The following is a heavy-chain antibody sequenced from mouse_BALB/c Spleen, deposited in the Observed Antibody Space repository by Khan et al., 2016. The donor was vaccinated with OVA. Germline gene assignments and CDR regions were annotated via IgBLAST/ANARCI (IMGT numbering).Heavy chain of an antibody. Sequence: QVQLKQSGPELKKPGETVRISCKASGYTFTTAGMQWVQKMPGKGLKWIGWINTHSGVPKYAEDFKGRFAFSLETSASTVYLQITNLKNEDTATYFCARGGAAYYRIDGGAMDYWGQGTSVTVSS. CDR1: GYTFTTAG. V-gene: IGHV9-4*02. CDR2: INTHSGVP. D-gene: IGHD2-12*01. CDR3: ARGGAAYYRIDGGAMDY. J-gene: IGHJ4*01.